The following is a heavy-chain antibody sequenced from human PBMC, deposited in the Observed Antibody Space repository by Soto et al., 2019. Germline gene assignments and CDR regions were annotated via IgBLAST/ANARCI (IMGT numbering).Heavy chain of an antibody. CDR2: ISYDGSNK. CDR3: ASHTWKRGYCGYDLRY. Sequence: LRLSCAASGFTFSSYAMHWVRQAPGKGLEWVAVISYDGSNKYYADSVKGRFTISRDNSKNTLYLQMNSLRAEDTAVYYCASHTWKRGYCGYDLRYWGQGTLVTVSS. J-gene: IGHJ4*02. CDR1: GFTFSSYA. D-gene: IGHD5-12*01. V-gene: IGHV3-30-3*01.